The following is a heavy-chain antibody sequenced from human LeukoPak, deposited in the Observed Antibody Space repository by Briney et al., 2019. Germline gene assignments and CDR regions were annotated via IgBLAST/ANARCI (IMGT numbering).Heavy chain of an antibody. CDR2: ISGSGGTT. CDR3: AKAIQPNYFDY. CDR1: GFTVSSNY. J-gene: IGHJ4*02. D-gene: IGHD5-18*01. V-gene: IGHV3-23*01. Sequence: GGSLRLSCAASGFTVSSNYMSWVRQAPGKGLEWVSAISGSGGTTYYPDSVKGRFTISRDNSKNTLYLQMNSLRAEDTAVYYCAKAIQPNYFDYWGQGTLVTVSS.